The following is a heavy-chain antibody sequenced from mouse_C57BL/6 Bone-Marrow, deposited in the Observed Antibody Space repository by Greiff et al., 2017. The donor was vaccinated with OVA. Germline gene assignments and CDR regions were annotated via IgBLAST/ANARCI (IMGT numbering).Heavy chain of an antibody. V-gene: IGHV1-19*01. CDR2: INPYNGGT. CDR1: GYTFTDYY. CDR3: ARALYYYGSPYWYFDV. J-gene: IGHJ1*03. D-gene: IGHD1-1*01. Sequence: EVKLQESGPVLVKPGASVKMSCKASGYTFTDYYMNWVKQSHGKSLEWIGVINPYNGGTSYNQKFKGKATLTVDKSSSTAYMELNSLTSEDSAVYYCARALYYYGSPYWYFDVWGTGTTVTVSS.